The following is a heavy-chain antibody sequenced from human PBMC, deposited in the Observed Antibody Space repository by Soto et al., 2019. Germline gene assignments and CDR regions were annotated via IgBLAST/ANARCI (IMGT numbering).Heavy chain of an antibody. CDR3: AKEQLAMTVVVADYFDS. J-gene: IGHJ4*02. V-gene: IGHV3-30*18. D-gene: IGHD3-22*01. CDR2: ISYDGGSK. Sequence: QVQLVESGGGVVQPGKSLRLSCAASGFTFSTYGIHWVRQAPGKGLEWVALISYDGGSKYYGDSVKGRFIISRDNSHNTVSRQMNSLIADDTAVYFCAKEQLAMTVVVADYFDSWGQGTLVTVSS. CDR1: GFTFSTYG.